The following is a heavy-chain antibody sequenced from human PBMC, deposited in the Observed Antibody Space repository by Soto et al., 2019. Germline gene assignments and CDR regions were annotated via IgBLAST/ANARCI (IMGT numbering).Heavy chain of an antibody. CDR1: GYTFTSYG. CDR3: ARVSVLDILTGYFPFDY. D-gene: IGHD3-9*01. CDR2: ISAYNGNT. Sequence: QVQLVQSGAEVKKPGASVKVSCKASGYTFTSYGISWVRQAPGQGLEWMGWISAYNGNTNYAQKLQGRVTMTTDTSQSXXYMELRRLSYADTAVSYCARVSVLDILTGYFPFDYWGQGTLVTVSS. J-gene: IGHJ4*02. V-gene: IGHV1-18*01.